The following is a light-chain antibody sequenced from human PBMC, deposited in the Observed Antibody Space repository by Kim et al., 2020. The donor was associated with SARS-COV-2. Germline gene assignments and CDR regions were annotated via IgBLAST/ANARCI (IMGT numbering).Light chain of an antibody. Sequence: QSITLSCTVTHSAVGCVNIVSWFQKYPGKVPKLMIYAVSKRPSGVSNRFSGSKSGNTASLTISGLQAEDEADYYCTSYTSTITWVFGGGTQLTVL. CDR1: HSAVGCVNI. J-gene: IGLJ3*02. CDR2: AVS. CDR3: TSYTSTITWV. V-gene: IGLV2-14*04.